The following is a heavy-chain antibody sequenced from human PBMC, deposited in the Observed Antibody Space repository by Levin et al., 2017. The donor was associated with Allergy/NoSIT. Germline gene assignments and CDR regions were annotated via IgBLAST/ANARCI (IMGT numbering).Heavy chain of an antibody. V-gene: IGHV3-30*18. CDR1: GFTFSFYG. CDR2: ISNDRSEK. Sequence: PGGSLRLSCAASGFTFSFYGMHWVRQAPGKGLEWVAVISNDRSEKYYADSVKGRFTISRDNSKNMLYLQMNSLSTDDTAVYYCAKDYSGNDWSYYFGNWGQGTLVIVSS. CDR3: AKDYSGNDWSYYFGN. D-gene: IGHD5-12*01. J-gene: IGHJ4*02.